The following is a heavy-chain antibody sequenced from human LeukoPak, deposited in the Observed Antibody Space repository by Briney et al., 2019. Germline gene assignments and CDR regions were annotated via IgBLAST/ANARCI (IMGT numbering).Heavy chain of an antibody. D-gene: IGHD5-18*01. V-gene: IGHV5-51*01. CDR3: VRSRGYSYGYSYYFDY. J-gene: IGHJ4*02. Sequence: GESLETSCKGSGYSFTTNWIGWVRQMPGKGLEWMGIIYPGDSEIRYSPSFQGQVTISADKSITTAYLQWSSLKASDTAMYYCVRSRGYSYGYSYYFDYWGQGTLVTVSS. CDR1: GYSFTTNW. CDR2: IYPGDSEI.